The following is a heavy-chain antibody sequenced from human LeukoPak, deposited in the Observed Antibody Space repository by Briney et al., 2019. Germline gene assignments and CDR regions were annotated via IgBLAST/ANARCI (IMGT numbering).Heavy chain of an antibody. Sequence: WASVKVSCKASGYTFTRYGISWVRQAPGQGLEWMGWISAYNGNTNYTQKLQGRVTMTTDTSTSTAYMELRSLRSDDTAVYYCARDGVTYYYDSSGYYPWRVWGQGTLVTVSS. J-gene: IGHJ4*02. CDR3: ARDGVTYYYDSSGYYPWRV. CDR2: ISAYNGNT. V-gene: IGHV1-18*01. D-gene: IGHD3-22*01. CDR1: GYTFTRYG.